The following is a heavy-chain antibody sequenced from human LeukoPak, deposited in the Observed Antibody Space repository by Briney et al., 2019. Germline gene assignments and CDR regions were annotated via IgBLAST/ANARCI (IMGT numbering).Heavy chain of an antibody. J-gene: IGHJ4*02. V-gene: IGHV3-53*01. CDR3: ARSMTTVATSPYY. CDR1: GFTVSSNY. D-gene: IGHD4-17*01. Sequence: GGFLRLSCAASGFTVSSNYMSWVRQAPGKGLEWVSVIYTDGSTFYADSVKGRFTISRDNSKSTLYLQMNSLRAEDTAVYYCARSMTTVATSPYYWGQGTLVTVSS. CDR2: IYTDGST.